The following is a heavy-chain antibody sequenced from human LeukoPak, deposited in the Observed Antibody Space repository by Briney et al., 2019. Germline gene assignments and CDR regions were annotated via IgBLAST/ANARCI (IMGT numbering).Heavy chain of an antibody. CDR3: ARVAPTYYYGSGVFDP. J-gene: IGHJ5*02. CDR1: GGSISSSSYY. V-gene: IGHV4-39*07. D-gene: IGHD3-10*01. Sequence: SETLSLTCTVSGGSISSSSYYWGWIRQPPGKGLEWIGSIYYSGSTNYNPSLKSRVTMSVHTSKNQFSLKLSSVTAADTAVYYCARVAPTYYYGSGVFDPWGQGTLVTVSS. CDR2: IYYSGST.